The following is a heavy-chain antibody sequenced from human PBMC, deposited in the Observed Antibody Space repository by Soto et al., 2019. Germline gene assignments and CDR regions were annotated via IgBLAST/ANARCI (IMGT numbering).Heavy chain of an antibody. CDR3: ARNDGGYYYGMDV. D-gene: IGHD4-17*01. CDR2: IYYSGST. CDR1: GGSISSYY. J-gene: IGHJ6*02. V-gene: IGHV4-59*01. Sequence: SETLSLTCTVSGGSISSYYWSWIRQPPGKGLEWIGYIYYSGSTNYNPSLKSRVTISVDTSKNQFSLKLSSVTAADTAVYYCARNDGGYYYGMDVWGQGTTVTVS.